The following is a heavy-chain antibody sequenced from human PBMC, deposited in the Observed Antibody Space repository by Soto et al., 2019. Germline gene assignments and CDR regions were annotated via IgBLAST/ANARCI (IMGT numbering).Heavy chain of an antibody. J-gene: IGHJ4*02. CDR2: IYHNGTT. CDR3: ATRFYSSGVLFDY. Sequence: PSETLSLTCVVSGGSISSTNLWTWVRQPPGKRLEWIGEIYHNGTTNYHPSLKSRVTISIDTSKSQFYLKLTSVTAADTAIYYCATRFYSSGVLFDYWGPGTQVTVSS. V-gene: IGHV4-4*02. D-gene: IGHD3-10*01. CDR1: GGSISSTNL.